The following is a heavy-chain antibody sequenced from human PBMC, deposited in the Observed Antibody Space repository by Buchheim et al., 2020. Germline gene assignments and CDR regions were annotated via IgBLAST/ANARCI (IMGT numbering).Heavy chain of an antibody. CDR1: GGSFSGYY. J-gene: IGHJ4*02. D-gene: IGHD2-2*01. V-gene: IGHV4-34*01. CDR3: ARGGGIVVVPAAPYFDY. Sequence: QVQLQQWGAGLLKPSETLSLTCAVYGGSFSGYYWSWIRQPPGKGLEWIGEINHSGSTNYNPSLKSRVTISVDTSKNQFSLKLSSVTAADTAVYYCARGGGIVVVPAAPYFDYWGQGTL. CDR2: INHSGST.